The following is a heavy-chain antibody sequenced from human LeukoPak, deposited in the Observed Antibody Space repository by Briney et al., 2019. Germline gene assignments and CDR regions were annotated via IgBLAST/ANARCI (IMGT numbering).Heavy chain of an antibody. CDR1: GYTFTGYY. CDR2: INPNSGGT. J-gene: IGHJ4*02. V-gene: IGHV1-2*02. Sequence: ASVKVSCKASGYTFTGYYMHWVRQAPGQGLEWMGWINPNSGGTNYAQKFQGRVTMTRDTSISTAYMELSRLRSDGTAMYYCAREADGGDYWGQGTLVTVSS. CDR3: AREADGGDY. D-gene: IGHD3-10*01.